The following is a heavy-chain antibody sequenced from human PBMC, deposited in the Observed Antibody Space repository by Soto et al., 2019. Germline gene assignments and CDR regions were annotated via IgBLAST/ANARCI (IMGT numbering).Heavy chain of an antibody. CDR2: IDPSDSYT. V-gene: IGHV5-10-1*01. J-gene: IGHJ6*02. CDR1: GYSFTSYW. CDR3: ARQGSSSSHYYHYYGMDV. Sequence: PGESLKISCKGSGYSFTSYWISWVRQMPGKGLEWMGRIDPSDSYTNYSPSFQGHVTISADKSISTAYLQWSSLKASDTAMYYCARQGSSSSHYYHYYGMDVWGQGTTVTVSS. D-gene: IGHD6-6*01.